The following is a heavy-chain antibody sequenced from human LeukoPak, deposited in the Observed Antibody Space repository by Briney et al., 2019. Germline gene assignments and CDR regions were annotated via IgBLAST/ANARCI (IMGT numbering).Heavy chain of an antibody. CDR1: GGTFSRYA. CDR2: IIPIFGTA. CDR3: ARDGPYYDFWSGYYSSSPYYFDY. D-gene: IGHD3-3*01. Sequence: ASVKVSCKASGGTFSRYAISWVRQAPGQGLEWMGGIIPIFGTANYAQKFQGRVTITADESTSTAYMEVSSLRSEDTAVYYCARDGPYYDFWSGYYSSSPYYFDYWGQGTLVTVSS. J-gene: IGHJ4*02. V-gene: IGHV1-69*13.